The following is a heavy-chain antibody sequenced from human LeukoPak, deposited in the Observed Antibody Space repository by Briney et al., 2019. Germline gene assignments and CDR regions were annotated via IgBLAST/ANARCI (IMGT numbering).Heavy chain of an antibody. J-gene: IGHJ4*02. CDR2: ISSSSSTI. Sequence: LTGGSLRLSCAASGFRFTYYGMNWVRQAPGKGLEWVSYISSSSSTIYYADSVKGRFTISRDNAKNSLYLQMNSLRAEDTAVYYCARDFEQLADWGQGTLVTVSS. CDR3: ARDFEQLAD. D-gene: IGHD6-6*01. V-gene: IGHV3-48*04. CDR1: GFRFTYYG.